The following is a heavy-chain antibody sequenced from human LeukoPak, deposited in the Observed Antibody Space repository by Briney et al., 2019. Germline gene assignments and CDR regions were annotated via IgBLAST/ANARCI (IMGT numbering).Heavy chain of an antibody. V-gene: IGHV1-2*02. CDR2: LRGDTGDT. CDR1: GYLASDYY. J-gene: IGHJ4*02. CDR3: ARVRNNACGY. D-gene: IGHD1/OR15-1a*01. Sequence: GASVTVSCKTSGYLASDYYLHWVRQAPGQGLEWMGWLRGDTGDTNSPQKFKGRVTMTRDTATNTAYMQLSRLTYDDTAIYFCARVRNNACGYWGQGTLVTVSS.